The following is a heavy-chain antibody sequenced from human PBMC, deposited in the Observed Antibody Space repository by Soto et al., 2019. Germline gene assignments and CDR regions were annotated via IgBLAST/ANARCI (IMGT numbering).Heavy chain of an antibody. J-gene: IGHJ5*02. CDR2: IKQDGSQK. CDR1: GFTFSSYW. V-gene: IGHV3-7*04. Sequence: PGGSLRLSCAASGFTFSSYWMSWVRQAPGKGLEWVANIKQDGSQKWYADSVKGRFTISRDNSKNTLFLQMNSLRAEDTAAYYCARAGIMIARWFGPWGQGTLVTVSS. D-gene: IGHD3-16*01. CDR3: ARAGIMIARWFGP.